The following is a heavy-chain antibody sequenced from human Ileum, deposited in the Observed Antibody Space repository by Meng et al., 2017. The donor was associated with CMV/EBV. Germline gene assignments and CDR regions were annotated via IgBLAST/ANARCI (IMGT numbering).Heavy chain of an antibody. Sequence: ASVKVSCKASGYTFTGYYMHWVRQAPGQGLEWMGWINPNSGGTNYAQKFQGRVTMTRDTSISTAYMELGRLRSDDTAVYYCAREEGYCSSTSCYLGGWFDPWGQGTLVTVSS. CDR2: INPNSGGT. J-gene: IGHJ5*02. CDR3: AREEGYCSSTSCYLGGWFDP. CDR1: GYTFTGYY. V-gene: IGHV1-2*02. D-gene: IGHD2-2*01.